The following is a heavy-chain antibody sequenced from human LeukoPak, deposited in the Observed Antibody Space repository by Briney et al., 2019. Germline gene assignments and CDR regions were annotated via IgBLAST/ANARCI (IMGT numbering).Heavy chain of an antibody. CDR3: ARRGYYDFGHWFDP. CDR1: GGSISSSSYY. J-gene: IGHJ5*02. V-gene: IGHV4-39*01. D-gene: IGHD3-3*01. Sequence: SETLSLTRTVSGGSISSSSYYWGWIRQPPGKGLEWIGSIYYSGSTYYNPSLKSRVTISVDTSKNQFSLKLSSVTAADTAVYYCARRGYYDFGHWFDPWGQGTLVTVSS. CDR2: IYYSGST.